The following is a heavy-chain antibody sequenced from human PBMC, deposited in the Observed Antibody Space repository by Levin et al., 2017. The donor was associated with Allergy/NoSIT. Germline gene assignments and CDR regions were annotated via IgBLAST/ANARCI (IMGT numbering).Heavy chain of an antibody. CDR1: GFTFSSYS. D-gene: IGHD2-21*01. V-gene: IGHV3-21*01. CDR2: INSGSSFI. J-gene: IGHJ4*02. CDR3: ARNRPGDRRTY. Sequence: NSGGSLRLSCEGSGFTFSSYSLHWVRQAPGKGLEWVSSINSGSSFINYGDSVEGRFTVSRDNSKNLLYLQMNNLRLDDTAVYYCARNRPGDRRTYWGQGTLVTVSS.